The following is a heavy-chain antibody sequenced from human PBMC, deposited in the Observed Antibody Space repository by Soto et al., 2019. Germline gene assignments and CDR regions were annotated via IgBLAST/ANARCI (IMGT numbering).Heavy chain of an antibody. V-gene: IGHV4-31*03. Sequence: QVQLQESGPGLVRPSQTLSLTCTVSGDSMGSGGHYYNWIRQIPGKGLEWIGYIYYSGATHYNPSLRGRVSISIATSKNQFSLRLISVSAADTALYFCARDKNLEPTVWGYWGQGTQVTVSS. D-gene: IGHD7-27*01. CDR3: ARDKNLEPTVWGY. J-gene: IGHJ4*02. CDR1: GDSMGSGGHY. CDR2: IYYSGAT.